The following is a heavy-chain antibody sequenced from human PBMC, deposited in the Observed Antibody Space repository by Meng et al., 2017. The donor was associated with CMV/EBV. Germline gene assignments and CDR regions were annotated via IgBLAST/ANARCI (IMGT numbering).Heavy chain of an antibody. V-gene: IGHV3-66*02. D-gene: IGHD4-17*01. CDR2: IYSGGST. Sequence: GESLKISCAASGFTVSSNYMSWVRQAPGKGLEWVAVIYSGGSTYYADSVKGRFTISRDNSKNTLYLQMNSLRAGDTAVYYCARDGNYGDYGDGYWGQGTLVTVSS. CDR1: GFTVSSNY. J-gene: IGHJ4*02. CDR3: ARDGNYGDYGDGY.